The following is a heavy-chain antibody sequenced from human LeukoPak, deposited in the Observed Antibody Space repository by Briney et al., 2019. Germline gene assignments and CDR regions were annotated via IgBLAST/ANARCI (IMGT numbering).Heavy chain of an antibody. CDR1: GFTFSSYS. CDR3: ARGSGSGRPRGWFDP. J-gene: IGHJ5*02. V-gene: IGHV3-21*01. D-gene: IGHD3-10*01. Sequence: GGSLRLSCAASGFTFSSYSMNWVRQAPGKGLEWVSSISSSSSYIYYADSVKGRFTISRDNAKNSLYLQMNSLRAEDTAVYYCARGSGSGRPRGWFDPWGQGTLATVSS. CDR2: ISSSSSYI.